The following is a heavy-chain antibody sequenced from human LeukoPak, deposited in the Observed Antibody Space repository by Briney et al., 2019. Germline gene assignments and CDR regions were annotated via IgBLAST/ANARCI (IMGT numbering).Heavy chain of an antibody. V-gene: IGHV4-34*01. J-gene: IGHJ4*02. D-gene: IGHD5-12*01. CDR3: ARAKKWLRFPSAGDKYYFDY. CDR1: GGSFSDYY. Sequence: AETLSLTCAVYGGSFSDYYWSWIRQPPGKGLEWIGEINHSGSTNYNPSLKSRVTISVDTSKNQFSLKLSSVTAADTAVYYCARAKKWLRFPSAGDKYYFDYWGQGALVTVSS. CDR2: INHSGST.